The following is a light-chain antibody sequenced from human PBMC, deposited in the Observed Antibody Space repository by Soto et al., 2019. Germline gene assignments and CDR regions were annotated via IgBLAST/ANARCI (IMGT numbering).Light chain of an antibody. CDR3: QQYGSSPPYT. CDR2: DAS. Sequence: DIQMTQSPSSLSASVGDKVTITCQADEDITNYLNWYQQKPGKAPKLLIYDASNLETGVPSRFSGSGSGTEFTFTITSLQPEDIAVYYCQQYGSSPPYTFGQGTKLEIK. J-gene: IGKJ2*01. V-gene: IGKV1-33*01. CDR1: EDITNY.